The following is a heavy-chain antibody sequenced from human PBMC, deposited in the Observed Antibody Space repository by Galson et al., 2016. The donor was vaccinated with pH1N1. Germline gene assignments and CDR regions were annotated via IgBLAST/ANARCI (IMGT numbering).Heavy chain of an antibody. CDR1: GYSFPNSW. CDR2: IYPADSDT. CDR3: ARRGGYTNDGLEV. V-gene: IGHV5-51*03. Sequence: QSGAEVKKPGESLKISCMGSGYSFPNSWIAWVRQLPGKGLEWMGMIYPADSDTRYSTSFQGQVTMSADKSSNTAHLQWNSQKASDTAVYYCARRGGYTNDGLEVWGQGTMVTVS. D-gene: IGHD4-11*01. J-gene: IGHJ3*01.